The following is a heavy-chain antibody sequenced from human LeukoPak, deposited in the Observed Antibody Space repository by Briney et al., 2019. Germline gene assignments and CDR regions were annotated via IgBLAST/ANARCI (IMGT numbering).Heavy chain of an antibody. V-gene: IGHV1-18*01. J-gene: IGHJ6*03. CDR3: ARDLAVLGVVFTSYMDV. D-gene: IGHD3-3*01. Sequence: GASVKVSCKASGYAFISHGITWVRQAPGQGLEWMGWISTYSGNTHYAQKFQGRVTLSKDTSTTTAYLELRSLGSDDTAVYYCARDLAVLGVVFTSYMDVWGKGTPVTVSS. CDR1: GYAFISHG. CDR2: ISTYSGNT.